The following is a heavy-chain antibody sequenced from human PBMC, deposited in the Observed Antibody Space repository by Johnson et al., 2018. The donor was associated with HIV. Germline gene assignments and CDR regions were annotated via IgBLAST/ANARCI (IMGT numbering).Heavy chain of an antibody. V-gene: IGHV3-48*04. CDR1: GFTFSSYG. Sequence: VQLVESGGGVVQPGRFLRLSCVASGFTFSSYGMSWIRQAPGKGLEWVSYISSSGSTIYYADSVKGRFTISRDNAKNSLYLQMNSLRAEDTAVYYCARDRPPWMGEDAFDIWGQGTMVTVSS. CDR3: ARDRPPWMGEDAFDI. D-gene: IGHD1-1*01. J-gene: IGHJ3*02. CDR2: ISSSGSTI.